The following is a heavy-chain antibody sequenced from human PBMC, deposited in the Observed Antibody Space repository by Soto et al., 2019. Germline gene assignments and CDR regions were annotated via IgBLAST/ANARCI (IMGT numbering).Heavy chain of an antibody. CDR1: GGSISSGAYY. Sequence: QVQLQESGPGLVRPSQTLSLTCTVSGGSISSGAYYWSWIRQLPGKGLEWIGYIYYTGTTYYNPSLKSRVTISLDTSKNQFSLKLTYVTAADKAVYYCASRDSSVDGSGYNFDYWGHGTLVTVSS. D-gene: IGHD3-22*01. CDR2: IYYTGTT. V-gene: IGHV4-31*03. CDR3: ASRDSSVDGSGYNFDY. J-gene: IGHJ4*01.